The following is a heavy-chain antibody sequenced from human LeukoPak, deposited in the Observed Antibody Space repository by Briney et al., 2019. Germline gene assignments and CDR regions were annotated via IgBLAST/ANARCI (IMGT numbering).Heavy chain of an antibody. CDR3: ATELVLRGFDY. CDR2: IIPILGIA. Sequence: SVKVSCKASGGTFSSYAISWVRQAPGQGLEWMGRIIPILGIANYAQKFQGRVTITADKSTSTAYMELSSLRSEDTAVYYCATELVLRGFDYWGQGTLVTVSS. CDR1: GGTFSSYA. D-gene: IGHD6-6*01. J-gene: IGHJ4*02. V-gene: IGHV1-69*04.